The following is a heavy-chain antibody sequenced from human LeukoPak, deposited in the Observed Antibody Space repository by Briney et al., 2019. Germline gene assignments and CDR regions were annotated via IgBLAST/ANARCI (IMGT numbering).Heavy chain of an antibody. J-gene: IGHJ3*02. V-gene: IGHV3-23*01. CDR1: GFTFSSYA. Sequence: GGSLRLSCAVSGFTFSSYAMSWVRQAPGKGLEWVSGISASGGSTYYADSVKGRFTISRDNSKNTLYLQMNSLRAEDTAVYYCARSYSSSSYDAFDIWGQGTMVTVSS. D-gene: IGHD6-6*01. CDR2: ISASGGST. CDR3: ARSYSSSSYDAFDI.